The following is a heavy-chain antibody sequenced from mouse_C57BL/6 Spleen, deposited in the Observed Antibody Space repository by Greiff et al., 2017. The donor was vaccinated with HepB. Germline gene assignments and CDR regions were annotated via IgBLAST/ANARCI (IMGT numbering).Heavy chain of an antibody. CDR2: IYPSDSET. CDR3: ARPRYYYGSSYAMDY. CDR1: GYTFTSYW. D-gene: IGHD1-1*01. J-gene: IGHJ4*01. V-gene: IGHV1-61*01. Sequence: QVQLQQSGAELVRPGSSVKLSCKASGYTFTSYWMDWVKQRPGQGLEWIGNIYPSDSETHYNQKFKDKATLTVDKSSSTAYMQLSSLTSEDSAVYYCARPRYYYGSSYAMDYWGQGTSVTVSS.